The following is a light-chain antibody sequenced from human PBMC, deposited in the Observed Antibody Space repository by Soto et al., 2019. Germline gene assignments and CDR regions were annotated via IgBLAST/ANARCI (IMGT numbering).Light chain of an antibody. V-gene: IGLV2-14*03. CDR2: DVS. CDR3: TSYTTRRLSV. J-gene: IGLJ1*01. Sequence: QSALTQPASVSGSPGQSITISCTGTSSDVGAYEYVSWYQQHPGKAPKLLIYDVSNRPSGVSTRFSGSKSGNTASLTISGLQAEDEGDYYCTSYTTRRLSVFGSGTKVTVL. CDR1: SSDVGAYEY.